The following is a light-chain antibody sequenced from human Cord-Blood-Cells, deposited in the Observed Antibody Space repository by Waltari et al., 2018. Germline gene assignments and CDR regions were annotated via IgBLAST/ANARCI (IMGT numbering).Light chain of an antibody. CDR2: EGS. V-gene: IGLV2-23*01. CDR1: SSDVGGYNY. Sequence: QSALTQPASVSGSPGQSITISCTGTSSDVGGYNYVSWYQQHPGKAPKLMIYEGSKRPSGVSNRFSGSKSGNTASLTLSGLQAEDEADYYCCSYAGSSTWVFGGGTKLTVL. J-gene: IGLJ3*02. CDR3: CSYAGSSTWV.